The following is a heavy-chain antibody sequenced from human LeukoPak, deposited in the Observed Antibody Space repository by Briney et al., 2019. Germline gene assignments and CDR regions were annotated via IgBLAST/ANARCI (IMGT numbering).Heavy chain of an antibody. CDR1: GFTFSSHW. Sequence: GGSLRLSCAASGFTFSSHWMHWVRQTPGKGLVWVSRIKSDGSSVDYADSVKGRFTISRDNSKNTLYLQMNSLRAEDTAVYYCAKDQGLNFDYWGQGTLVTVSS. V-gene: IGHV3-74*01. J-gene: IGHJ4*02. CDR3: AKDQGLNFDY. CDR2: IKSDGSSV.